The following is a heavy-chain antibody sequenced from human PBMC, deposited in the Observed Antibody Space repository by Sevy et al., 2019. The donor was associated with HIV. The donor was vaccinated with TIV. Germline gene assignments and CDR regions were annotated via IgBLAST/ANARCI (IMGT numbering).Heavy chain of an antibody. CDR3: ARDGGSSSWFAY. D-gene: IGHD6-13*01. CDR2: IWYDGSNK. J-gene: IGHJ4*02. Sequence: GGSLRLSCAASGFTLSSYGMHWVRQAPGKGLEWVAVIWYDGSNKYYADSVKGRFTISRDNSKNTLYLQMNSLRAEDTAVYYCARDGGSSSWFAYWGQGTLVTVSS. V-gene: IGHV3-33*01. CDR1: GFTLSSYG.